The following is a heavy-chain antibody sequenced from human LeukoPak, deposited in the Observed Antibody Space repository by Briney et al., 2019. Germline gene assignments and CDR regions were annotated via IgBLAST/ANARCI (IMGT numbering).Heavy chain of an antibody. Sequence: GASLTLSCAASGFTFSSYAMSWVRQAPGKGLEWVSLISGSGGSTYYADSVKGRFTISRDNSKNTLYLQMNSLRAEDTAVYYCAKGDISSYSWFDPWGQGTLVTVSS. CDR2: ISGSGGST. CDR1: GFTFSSYA. D-gene: IGHD6-13*01. V-gene: IGHV3-23*01. CDR3: AKGDISSYSWFDP. J-gene: IGHJ5*02.